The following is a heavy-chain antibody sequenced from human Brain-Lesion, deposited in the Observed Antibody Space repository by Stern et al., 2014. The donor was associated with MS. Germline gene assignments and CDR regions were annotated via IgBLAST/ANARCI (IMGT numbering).Heavy chain of an antibody. CDR1: GYTLTELS. V-gene: IGHV1-24*01. J-gene: IGHJ6*02. Sequence: VQLVQSGAEVKKPGASVKVSCKVSGYTLTELSMHWVRQAPGKGLEWMGGFDPEAGATIYAQKFQGRVTMTEDTSTDTAYRELSSLRSEDTAVYYCATDRDDFRSGYSAPTKGYGLDVWGQGTTVTVTS. D-gene: IGHD3-3*01. CDR2: FDPEAGAT. CDR3: ATDRDDFRSGYSAPTKGYGLDV.